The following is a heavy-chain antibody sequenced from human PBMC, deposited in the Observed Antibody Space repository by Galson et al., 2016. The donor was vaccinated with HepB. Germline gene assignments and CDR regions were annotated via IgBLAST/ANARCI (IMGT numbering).Heavy chain of an antibody. CDR3: ARHLKPRSWFDP. J-gene: IGHJ5*02. D-gene: IGHD2-15*01. CDR2: VYYNATT. Sequence: ETLSLTCTVSNGSINATTYYWGWIRQPPGKGLEWIGSVYYNATTYYNPSPKSRLTLSIDPSENHFSLKLSSVTAADTAVSYCARHLKPRSWFDPWGQGTLVTVSS. V-gene: IGHV4-39*01. CDR1: NGSINATTYY.